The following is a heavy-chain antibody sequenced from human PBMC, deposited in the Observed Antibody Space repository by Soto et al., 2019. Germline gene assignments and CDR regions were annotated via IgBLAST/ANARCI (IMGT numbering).Heavy chain of an antibody. Sequence: EVQLVESGGGLVQPGRSLRLSCAASGFTFDDYAMHWVRQAPGKGLEWVSGISWNSGSIGYADSVKGRFTISRDNAKNSLYLQMNSLRAEDTALYYCAKSRGLVGPFDYWGQGTLVTVSS. CDR1: GFTFDDYA. V-gene: IGHV3-9*01. CDR2: ISWNSGSI. CDR3: AKSRGLVGPFDY. D-gene: IGHD2-8*02. J-gene: IGHJ4*02.